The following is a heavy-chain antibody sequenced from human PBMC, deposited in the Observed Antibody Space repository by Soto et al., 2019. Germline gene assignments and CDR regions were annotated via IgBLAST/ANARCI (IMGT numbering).Heavy chain of an antibody. J-gene: IGHJ4*02. CDR3: ASVAVTGKAGLDF. D-gene: IGHD6-19*01. CDR1: GYTFSGFY. V-gene: IGHV1-2*02. Sequence: ASVKVSCKASGYTFSGFYMHWVRQAPGQGLEWMGWINPNSGRTKAAEKFKGRVTMTRDTSISTAYMELSRLTSDDTAVYYCASVAVTGKAGLDFWGQGTQVTVS. CDR2: INPNSGRT.